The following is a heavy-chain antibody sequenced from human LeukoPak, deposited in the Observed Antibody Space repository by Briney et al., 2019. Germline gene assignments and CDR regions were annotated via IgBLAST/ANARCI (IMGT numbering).Heavy chain of an antibody. CDR2: INHSGST. CDR1: GGSFSGYY. D-gene: IGHD4-17*01. Sequence: PSETLPLTCAVCGGSFSGYYWSWIRQPPGKGLEWIGEINHSGSTNYNPSLKSRVTISVDTSKNQFSLKLSSVTAADTAVYYCARGDYGASYWFDPWGQGTLVTVSS. CDR3: ARGDYGASYWFDP. J-gene: IGHJ5*02. V-gene: IGHV4-34*01.